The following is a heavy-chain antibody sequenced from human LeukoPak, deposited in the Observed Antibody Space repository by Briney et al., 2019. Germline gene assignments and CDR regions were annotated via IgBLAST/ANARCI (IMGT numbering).Heavy chain of an antibody. Sequence: GGSLRLSCAASGFTFSSYWMSWVRQAPGKGLEWAANIKQDGSEKYYVDSVKGRFTISRDNAKNSLYLQMNSLRAEDTAVYYCARGGYSYGFDAFDIWGQGTMVTASS. V-gene: IGHV3-7*04. CDR1: GFTFSSYW. J-gene: IGHJ3*02. D-gene: IGHD5-18*01. CDR3: ARGGYSYGFDAFDI. CDR2: IKQDGSEK.